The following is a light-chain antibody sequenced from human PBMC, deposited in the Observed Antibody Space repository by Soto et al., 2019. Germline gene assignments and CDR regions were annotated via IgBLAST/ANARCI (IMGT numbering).Light chain of an antibody. J-gene: IGKJ1*01. CDR3: QQYNSYPCT. Sequence: DIQMTQSPSTLSASVGDRVTITCRASQSISSWLAWYQQKPGKAPKLLIYKASSLESGVPSRFSGSGSGTEFTLTISSLQPDDFETYYCQQYNSYPCTFGQGTKVEIK. CDR2: KAS. CDR1: QSISSW. V-gene: IGKV1-5*03.